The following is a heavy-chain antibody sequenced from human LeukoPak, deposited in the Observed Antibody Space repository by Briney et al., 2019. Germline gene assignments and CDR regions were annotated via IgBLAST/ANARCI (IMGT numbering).Heavy chain of an antibody. Sequence: PGGSLRLSCVASGFSFGGYGMNWVRQAPGKGLVWVSRIKSDGGTNYADSVKGRFTISRDNAKKTVSLQMNSLRPEDTGVYYCARAPSEIGGYYPEYFRHWGQGTLVTVSS. CDR2: IKSDGGT. CDR1: GFSFGGYG. CDR3: ARAPSEIGGYYPEYFRH. J-gene: IGHJ1*01. D-gene: IGHD3-22*01. V-gene: IGHV3-74*01.